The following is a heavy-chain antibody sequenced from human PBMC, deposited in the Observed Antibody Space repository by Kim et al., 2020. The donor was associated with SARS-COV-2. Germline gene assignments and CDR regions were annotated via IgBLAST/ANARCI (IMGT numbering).Heavy chain of an antibody. CDR1: GFTFSNCA. CDR2: IYYDGSVQ. V-gene: IGHV3-33*01. J-gene: IGHJ4*02. CDR3: ARGSETYSQIFDY. Sequence: GGSLRLSCAASGFTFSNCAMHWVRQAPGKGLEWVALIYYDGSVQYYTDSVKGRFTISRDNSKNTLFLQMNSLRPDDTAVYYCARGSETYSQIFDYWGQGTLVTVSS. D-gene: IGHD1-26*01.